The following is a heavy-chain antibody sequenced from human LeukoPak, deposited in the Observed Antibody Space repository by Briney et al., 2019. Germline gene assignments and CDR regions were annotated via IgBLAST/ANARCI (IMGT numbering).Heavy chain of an antibody. CDR1: GFTFSSYA. CDR2: ISGSGGST. J-gene: IGHJ6*03. V-gene: IGHV3-23*01. D-gene: IGHD2-2*01. Sequence: GGSLRLSGAASGFTFSSYAMSWVRQAPGKGLEWVSAISGSGGSTYYADSVKGRFTISRDNSKNTLYLQMNSLRAEDTAVYYCAKALTKATDYMDVWGKGTTVTVSS. CDR3: AKALTKATDYMDV.